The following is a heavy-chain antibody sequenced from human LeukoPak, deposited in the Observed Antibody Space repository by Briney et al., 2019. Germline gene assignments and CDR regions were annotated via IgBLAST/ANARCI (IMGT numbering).Heavy chain of an antibody. Sequence: PGGSLRLSCAASGFTFSSYAMHWVRQAPGKGLEWVAVISYDGSNKYYADSVKGRFTISRDNSKNTLYLQMNSLRVEDTAVYYCARERYSSSWYSADYWGQGTLVTVSS. V-gene: IGHV3-30*04. CDR3: ARERYSSSWYSADY. CDR2: ISYDGSNK. J-gene: IGHJ4*02. CDR1: GFTFSSYA. D-gene: IGHD6-13*01.